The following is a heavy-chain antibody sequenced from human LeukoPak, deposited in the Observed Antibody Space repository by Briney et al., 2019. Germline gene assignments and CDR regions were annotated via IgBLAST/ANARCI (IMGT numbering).Heavy chain of an antibody. J-gene: IGHJ4*02. D-gene: IGHD6-13*01. V-gene: IGHV1-3*01. CDR1: GYTFTGYY. CDR2: INAGNGNT. Sequence: ASVKVSCKASGYTFTGYYMHWVRQAPGQGLEWMGWINAGNGNTKYSQKFQGRVTITRDTSASTAYMELSSLRSEDTAVYYCARGQQLPPFDYWGQGTLVTVSS. CDR3: ARGQQLPPFDY.